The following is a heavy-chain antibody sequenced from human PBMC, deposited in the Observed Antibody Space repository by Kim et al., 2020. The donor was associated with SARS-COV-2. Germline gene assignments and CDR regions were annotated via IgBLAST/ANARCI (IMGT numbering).Heavy chain of an antibody. CDR1: GFSFTNYW. J-gene: IGHJ4*02. Sequence: GGSLRLSCAASGFSFTNYWMSWVRQAPGKGLEWVANIKQDGSEKYYVDSVKGRFTISRDNARNSVYLQMNSLTAEDTAVYFCAKDGDGSLTFPLVYWGQG. V-gene: IGHV3-7*01. CDR3: AKDGDGSLTFPLVY. CDR2: IKQDGSEK. D-gene: IGHD3-9*01.